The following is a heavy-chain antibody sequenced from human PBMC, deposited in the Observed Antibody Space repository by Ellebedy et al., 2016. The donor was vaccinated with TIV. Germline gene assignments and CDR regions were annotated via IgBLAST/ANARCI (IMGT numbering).Heavy chain of an antibody. V-gene: IGHV3-33*08. CDR1: GFTFSSYS. J-gene: IGHJ4*02. Sequence: GGSLRLXXAASGFTFSSYSMNWVRQAPGKGLEWVAVIWYDGSNKYYADSVKGRFTISRDNSKNTSSLQMNSLRAEDTAVYYCARVYGGNSDYFDYWGQGTLVTVSS. CDR3: ARVYGGNSDYFDY. CDR2: IWYDGSNK. D-gene: IGHD4-23*01.